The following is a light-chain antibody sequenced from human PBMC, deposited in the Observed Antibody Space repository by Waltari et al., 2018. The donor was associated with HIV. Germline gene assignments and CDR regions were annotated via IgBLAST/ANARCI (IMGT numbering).Light chain of an antibody. CDR1: YSNIGTDV. J-gene: IGLJ2*01. CDR3: PAWDDSLDTWL. Sequence: QSVLTPPPSASGSAGQRVPIPCSGCYSNIGTDVVIWYQQLPGTAPKLLIYSKNRRPSGVHDRFPGSKSGIAASLAISGLQYEDESAYYCPAWDDSLDTWLVGGGTKLPV. CDR2: SKN. V-gene: IGLV1-44*01.